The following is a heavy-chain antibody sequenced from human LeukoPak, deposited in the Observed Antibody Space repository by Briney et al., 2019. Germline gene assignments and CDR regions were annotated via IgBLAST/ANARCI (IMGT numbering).Heavy chain of an antibody. CDR2: IYHSGST. CDR3: ARGGKARPDWFDP. CDR1: GYSISSSYY. D-gene: IGHD6-6*01. J-gene: IGHJ5*02. V-gene: IGHV4-38-2*02. Sequence: PSETLSLTCSVSGYSISSSYYWDWIRQPPGKGLEWIGGIYHSGSTHYNPSLKSRVTISVDTSKNQFSLKLSSVTAADTAVYFCARGGKARPDWFDPWGQGTLVTVSS.